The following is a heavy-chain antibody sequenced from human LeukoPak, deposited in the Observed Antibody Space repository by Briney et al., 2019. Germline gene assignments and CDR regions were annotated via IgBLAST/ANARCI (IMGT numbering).Heavy chain of an antibody. J-gene: IGHJ4*02. Sequence: GGSLRLSCAASGFTFSSYWMHWVRQAPGKGLVWVSRINSDGSSTSYADSVKGRFTISRDNAKNTLYLQMSSLRAEDTAVYYCARDPPFIIGTTFFDYWGQGTLVTVSS. D-gene: IGHD1-20*01. CDR2: INSDGSST. CDR1: GFTFSSYW. V-gene: IGHV3-74*01. CDR3: ARDPPFIIGTTFFDY.